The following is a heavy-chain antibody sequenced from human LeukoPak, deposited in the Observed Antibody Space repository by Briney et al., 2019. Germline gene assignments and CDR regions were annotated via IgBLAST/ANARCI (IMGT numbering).Heavy chain of an antibody. D-gene: IGHD5-18*01. J-gene: IGHJ4*02. Sequence: PSETLSLTCTVSGDSIISYYWNWIRQPPGKGLEWIGYIYASGSSNYNPSLKSRVTISVDTSKNQFSLKLSSVTAADTAVYYCARQKYRGYSYGYADYWGQGTLVTVSS. V-gene: IGHV4-4*08. CDR2: IYASGSS. CDR3: ARQKYRGYSYGYADY. CDR1: GDSIISYY.